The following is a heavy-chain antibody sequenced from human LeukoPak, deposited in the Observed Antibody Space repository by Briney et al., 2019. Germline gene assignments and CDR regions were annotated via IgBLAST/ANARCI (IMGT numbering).Heavy chain of an antibody. J-gene: IGHJ4*02. CDR1: GYTFTGYY. CDR2: INPNSGGT. Sequence: ASVKVSCKASGYTFTGYYMHWVRQAPGQGLEWMGWINPNSGGTNYAQKFQGRVTMTRDTSISTAYMGLSRLRSDDTAVYYCARVRSGGVQFDYWGQGTLVTVSS. V-gene: IGHV1-2*02. D-gene: IGHD3-16*01. CDR3: ARVRSGGVQFDY.